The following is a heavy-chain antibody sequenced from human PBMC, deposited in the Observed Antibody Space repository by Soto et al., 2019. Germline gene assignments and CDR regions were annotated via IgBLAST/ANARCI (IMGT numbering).Heavy chain of an antibody. CDR3: AKVDVSTAGSFDC. D-gene: IGHD6-13*01. Sequence: GGSLRLSCVASGFTFSRHGLSWVRQAPGKGLEWVSTINPSGDSTFYADSVKGRFTISRDNSKNTVYLQMNSLSVGDTAVYLCAKVDVSTAGSFDCWGQGALVTVSS. J-gene: IGHJ4*02. CDR2: INPSGDST. V-gene: IGHV3-23*01. CDR1: GFTFSRHG.